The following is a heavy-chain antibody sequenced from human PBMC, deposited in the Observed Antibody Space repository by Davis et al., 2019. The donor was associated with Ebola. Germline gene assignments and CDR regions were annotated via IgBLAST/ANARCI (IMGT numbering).Heavy chain of an antibody. D-gene: IGHD4-17*01. J-gene: IGHJ6*02. Sequence: PGGSLRLSCAASGFTVSSNYMSWVRQAPGKGLEWVSVIYSGGSTYYADSVKGRFTISRDNSKNTLYLQMNSLRAEDTAVYYCARDYGDRSMDVWGQGTTVTVSS. V-gene: IGHV3-53*05. CDR2: IYSGGST. CDR1: GFTVSSNY. CDR3: ARDYGDRSMDV.